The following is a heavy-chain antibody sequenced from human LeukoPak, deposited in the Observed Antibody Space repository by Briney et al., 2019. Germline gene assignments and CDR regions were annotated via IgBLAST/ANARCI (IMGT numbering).Heavy chain of an antibody. CDR3: ATSSGFYYYYGMDV. CDR1: GGSFSGYY. J-gene: IGHJ6*02. V-gene: IGHV4-34*01. CDR2: INHSGST. D-gene: IGHD3-3*01. Sequence: SETLSLTCAVYGGSFSGYYWSWIRQPPGKGLEWIGEINHSGSTNYNPSLKSRVTISVDTSKNQFSLKPSSVTAADTAVYYCATSSGFYYYYGMDVWGQGTTVTVSS.